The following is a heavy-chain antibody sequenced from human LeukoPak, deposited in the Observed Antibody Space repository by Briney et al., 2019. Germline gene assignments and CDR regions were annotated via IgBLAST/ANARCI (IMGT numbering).Heavy chain of an antibody. Sequence: SETLSLTCTVSGGSISSSSYYWGWIRQPPGRGLEWIGSIYYSGSTYYNPSLKSRATISVDTSKNQFSLKLSSVTAADTAVYYCARRLAGTEDYWGQGTLVTVSS. CDR3: ARRLAGTEDY. D-gene: IGHD6-13*01. CDR1: GGSISSSSYY. CDR2: IYYSGST. J-gene: IGHJ4*02. V-gene: IGHV4-39*01.